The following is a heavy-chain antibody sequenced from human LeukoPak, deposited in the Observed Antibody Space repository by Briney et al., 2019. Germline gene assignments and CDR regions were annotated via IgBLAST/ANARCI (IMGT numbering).Heavy chain of an antibody. J-gene: IGHJ5*02. Sequence: SETLSLTCTVSGASVTTSYWSWLRQPPGKAPEWIGYIYYSGSPIYSPSLSSRVTISLDTSKNQFSLKLSSVTAADTAVYYCAREGYGSRSRDNWLDPWGQGTLVTVSS. CDR1: GASVTTSY. V-gene: IGHV4-59*02. D-gene: IGHD3-10*01. CDR2: IYYSGSP. CDR3: AREGYGSRSRDNWLDP.